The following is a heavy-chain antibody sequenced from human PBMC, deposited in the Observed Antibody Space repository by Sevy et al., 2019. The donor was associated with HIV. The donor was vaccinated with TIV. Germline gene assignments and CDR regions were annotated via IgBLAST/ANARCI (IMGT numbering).Heavy chain of an antibody. V-gene: IGHV4-34*01. J-gene: IGHJ4*02. CDR2: INHSGST. CDR3: AGFVVVPTSTLYYFDY. CDR1: GGSFSGYY. D-gene: IGHD2-2*01. Sequence: SETLSLTCAVYGGSFSGYYWSWIRQPPGKGLEWIGEINHSGSTNYNPSLKSRVTISVDTSKNQFSLKLSSVTAAGPALYYWAGFVVVPTSTLYYFDYWGQGTLVTVSS.